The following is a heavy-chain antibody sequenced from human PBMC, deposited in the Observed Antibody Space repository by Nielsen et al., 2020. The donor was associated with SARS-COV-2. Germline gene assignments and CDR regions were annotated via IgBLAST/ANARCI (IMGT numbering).Heavy chain of an antibody. CDR1: GGSISSGGYS. J-gene: IGHJ4*02. V-gene: IGHV4-30-2*01. CDR2: IYHSGST. D-gene: IGHD3-22*01. CDR3: ARHAPGYYDY. Sequence: SETLSLTCAVSGGSISSGGYSWSWIRQPPGRGLEWIGYIYHSGSTYYNPSLKSRVTISVDTSKNQFSLSLSSVTAADTAVYYCARHAPGYYDYWGQVTLVTVSS.